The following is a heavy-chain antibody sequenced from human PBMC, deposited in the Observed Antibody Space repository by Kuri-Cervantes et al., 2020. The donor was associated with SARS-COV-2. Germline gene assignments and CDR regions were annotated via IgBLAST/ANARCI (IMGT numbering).Heavy chain of an antibody. J-gene: IGHJ4*02. CDR2: ISFSGDT. CDR1: GGSISSGDYY. Sequence: SETLSLTCSVSGGSISSGDYYWSWIRQPPGKGLEWVGYISFSGDTYSSPSLKSRLTISVDTSKNQFSLKLSSVTAADTAVYDCARLTTSYFDYWGQGTLVTVSS. D-gene: IGHD4-11*01. V-gene: IGHV4-30-4*01. CDR3: ARLTTSYFDY.